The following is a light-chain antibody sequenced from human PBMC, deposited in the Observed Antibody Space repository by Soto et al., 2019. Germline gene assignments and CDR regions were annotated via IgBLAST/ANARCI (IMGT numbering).Light chain of an antibody. J-gene: IGLJ2*01. Sequence: QSALTQPPSASGSPGQSVTISCTGTSSAVAGYNYVSWYQRHPGKAPKLMIYEVNKRPSGVPDRFSGSKSGTTASLTVSGLQAEDEADYYCSSYTGSNDVVFGGGTQLTVL. CDR1: SSAVAGYNY. CDR3: SSYTGSNDVV. CDR2: EVN. V-gene: IGLV2-8*01.